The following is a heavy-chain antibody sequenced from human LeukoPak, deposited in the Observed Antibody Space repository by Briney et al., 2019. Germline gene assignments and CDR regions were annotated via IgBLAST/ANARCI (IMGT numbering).Heavy chain of an antibody. V-gene: IGHV5-51*01. CDR3: ARGFGANDYYFDY. D-gene: IGHD3-10*01. CDR1: GYSFTDYW. Sequence: GESLKISCKGSGYSFTDYWIGWVRQMPGKGLEWMGIIWPADSDTRYSPSFQGQVTISADKSISTAYLRWSSLKASDTAMYFCARGFGANDYYFDYWGRGTLVTVSS. J-gene: IGHJ4*02. CDR2: IWPADSDT.